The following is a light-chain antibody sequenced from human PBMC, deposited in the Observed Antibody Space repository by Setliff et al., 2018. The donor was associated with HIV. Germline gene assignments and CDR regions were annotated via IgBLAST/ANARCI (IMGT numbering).Light chain of an antibody. J-gene: IGLJ2*01. V-gene: IGLV2-14*03. CDR1: STDIGGYDY. CDR2: DVS. Sequence: QSVLTQPASVSGSPGQSITISCTGTSTDIGGYDYVSWYQQHPGKAPKLMIYDVSNRPSGVSNRFSGSKSGNTAYLAISGLQADDQANYYCSSYTSSGTIFGGGTKVTVL. CDR3: SSYTSSGTI.